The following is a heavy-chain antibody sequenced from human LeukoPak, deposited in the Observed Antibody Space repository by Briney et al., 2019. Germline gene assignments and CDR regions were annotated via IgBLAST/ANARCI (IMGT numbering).Heavy chain of an antibody. CDR2: IWYDGSNE. Sequence: GGSLRLSCAASGFTFSRYGMHWVRQAPGKGLEWVAVIWYDGSNEYYADSVKGRFTIFRDNSKNTLHLQMNSLRAEDTAVYYCARPLVGDALDYWGQGTLVPVSS. D-gene: IGHD1-26*01. CDR3: ARPLVGDALDY. J-gene: IGHJ4*02. V-gene: IGHV3-33*01. CDR1: GFTFSRYG.